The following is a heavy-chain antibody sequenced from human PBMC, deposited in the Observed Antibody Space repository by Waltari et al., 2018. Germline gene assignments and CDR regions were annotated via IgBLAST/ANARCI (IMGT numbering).Heavy chain of an antibody. V-gene: IGHV1-24*01. Sequence: QVQLLQFGTEVKKTXASVKVSCNVXGYSLXDLSIXWVRQTPGKGREWMGGFDPQGAEKRYXKKFQGRGTXTEDXSTDIAXXELXNLRSDDXXXYYXXTDAFGGSLXRGVNFNXXGQGTLVHVSS. CDR2: FDPQGAEK. CDR1: GYSLXDLS. D-gene: IGHD3-10*01. J-gene: IGHJ4*02. CDR3: XTDAFGGSLXRGVNFNX.